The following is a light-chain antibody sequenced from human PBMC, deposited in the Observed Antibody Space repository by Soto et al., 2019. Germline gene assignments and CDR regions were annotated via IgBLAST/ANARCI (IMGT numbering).Light chain of an antibody. CDR2: AAS. Sequence: EIVLTQSPGTLSLSLGERATLSCRASQSVSSSYLAWYQQKPGQAPRLLIYAASSRATGIPDRFSGSGSGTDFTLTISRLEPEDFAVYYCQQYTSSPEWTFGQGTKGDIK. CDR3: QQYTSSPEWT. J-gene: IGKJ1*01. CDR1: QSVSSSY. V-gene: IGKV3-20*01.